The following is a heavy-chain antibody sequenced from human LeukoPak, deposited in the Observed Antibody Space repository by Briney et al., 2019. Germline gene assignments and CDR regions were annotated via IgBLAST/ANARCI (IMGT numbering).Heavy chain of an antibody. D-gene: IGHD3-22*01. CDR2: ISGSAYTT. Sequence: GGSLRLSCAASGFTFSSYAMSWVRQAPGKGLEWVSVISGSAYTTHYADSVKGRFTISRDNSNNTLYLQMNSLRAEDTAAYYCATDYYDSSGAYTVDYWGRGTLVSVSS. CDR3: ATDYYDSSGAYTVDY. CDR1: GFTFSSYA. J-gene: IGHJ4*02. V-gene: IGHV3-23*01.